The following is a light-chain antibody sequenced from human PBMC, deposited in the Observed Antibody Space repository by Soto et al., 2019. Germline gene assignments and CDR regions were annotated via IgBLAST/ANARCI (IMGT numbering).Light chain of an antibody. CDR1: QSVRSNY. Sequence: EIVLTQSPGILSLSPGEGATLSCRASQSVRSNYLAWYQQKPGQTPRLFFYGASSRATGIPVRFSGSGAGTDFTLTISRLEPEDFAVYYCQQYANTPYTFGQGTKLEIK. CDR3: QQYANTPYT. CDR2: GAS. V-gene: IGKV3-20*01. J-gene: IGKJ2*01.